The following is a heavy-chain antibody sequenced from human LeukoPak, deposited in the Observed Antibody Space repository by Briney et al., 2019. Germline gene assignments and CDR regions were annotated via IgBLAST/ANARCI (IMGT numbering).Heavy chain of an antibody. CDR3: ARASRTRDGYNGLFDY. CDR2: INHSGST. J-gene: IGHJ4*02. CDR1: GGSFSGYY. V-gene: IGHV4-34*01. Sequence: PSETLSLTCAVYGGSFSGYYWSWIRQPPGKGLEWIGEINHSGSTNYNPSLKSRVTISVDTSKNQFSLKLSSVTAADTAVYYCARASRTRDGYNGLFDYWGQGTLVTVSS. D-gene: IGHD5-24*01.